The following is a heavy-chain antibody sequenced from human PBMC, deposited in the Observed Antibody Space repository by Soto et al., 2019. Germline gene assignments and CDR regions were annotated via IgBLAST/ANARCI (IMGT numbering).Heavy chain of an antibody. Sequence: QVQLVESGGGVVQPGRSLRLSCAASGFTFSSYGMHWVRQAPGKGLEWVAVISYDGSNKYYADSVKGRFTISRDNSKNTLYLQMNSLRAEDTAVYYCAKFGRHCSSTSCHDYWGQGTLVTVS. CDR1: GFTFSSYG. D-gene: IGHD2-2*01. V-gene: IGHV3-30*18. CDR2: ISYDGSNK. J-gene: IGHJ4*02. CDR3: AKFGRHCSSTSCHDY.